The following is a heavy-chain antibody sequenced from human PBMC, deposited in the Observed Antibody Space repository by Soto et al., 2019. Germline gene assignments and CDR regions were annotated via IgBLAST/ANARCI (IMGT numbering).Heavy chain of an antibody. J-gene: IGHJ4*02. D-gene: IGHD2-15*01. Sequence: QVQLQESGPRLVKPSETLSLTCTVSGDSISSYYWTWIRQPPWKGLEYIGYIYYSGRTYYNPSLKSRITISVDTSKNQFYLKLSSVTAADTAVYYCARGHLGITTTGTWYDFDYWGQVTLVTVSS. CDR3: ARGHLGITTTGTWYDFDY. CDR2: IYYSGRT. V-gene: IGHV4-59*01. CDR1: GDSISSYY.